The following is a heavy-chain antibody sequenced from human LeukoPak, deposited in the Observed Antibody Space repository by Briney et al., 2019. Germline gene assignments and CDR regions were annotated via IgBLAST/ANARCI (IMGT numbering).Heavy chain of an antibody. CDR3: ARTNKKCSGGSCKLQPLGY. D-gene: IGHD2-15*01. CDR2: IIPIFGSA. Sequence: SMKVSFKASGGTFSSYPISWVRQAPGQGLEWMGGIIPIFGSANYAQKFQGRVTITADESTSTAYMELTSLRSEDTTVYYCARTNKKCSGGSCKLQPLGYWGQGTLVTVSS. J-gene: IGHJ4*02. CDR1: GGTFSSYP. V-gene: IGHV1-69*13.